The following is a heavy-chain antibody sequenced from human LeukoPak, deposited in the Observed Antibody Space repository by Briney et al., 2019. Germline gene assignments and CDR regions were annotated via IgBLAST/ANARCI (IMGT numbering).Heavy chain of an antibody. CDR3: ARDQDVYCSGGSCTAFDI. Sequence: SGGSLRLSCAASGFTFSSYSMNWVRQAPGKGLEWVSSISSSSSYIYYADSLKGRFTISRDNARNSLYLQMNSLRAEDTAVYYCARDQDVYCSGGSCTAFDIWGQGTMVTVSS. D-gene: IGHD2-15*01. V-gene: IGHV3-21*01. J-gene: IGHJ3*02. CDR1: GFTFSSYS. CDR2: ISSSSSYI.